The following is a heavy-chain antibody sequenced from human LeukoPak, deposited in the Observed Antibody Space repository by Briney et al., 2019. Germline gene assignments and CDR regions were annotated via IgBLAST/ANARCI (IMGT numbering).Heavy chain of an antibody. CDR2: FSHSRSI. J-gene: IGHJ5*02. Sequence: SETLSLTCAVYGGSFSSFYWSWIRQPPGKGLEWIGEFSHSRSINYNPSLKSRVTILVDMSKKQVSLRLSSVTAADTAVYYCALRAGPPGTTSVRPFDPWGQGTLVTASS. CDR1: GGSFSSFY. V-gene: IGHV4-34*01. CDR3: ALRAGPPGTTSVRPFDP. D-gene: IGHD3-10*02.